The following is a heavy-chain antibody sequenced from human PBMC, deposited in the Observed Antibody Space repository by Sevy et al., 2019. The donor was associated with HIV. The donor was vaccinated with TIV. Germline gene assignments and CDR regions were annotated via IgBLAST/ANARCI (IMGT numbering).Heavy chain of an antibody. D-gene: IGHD4-17*01. V-gene: IGHV1-2*06. Sequence: ASVKVSCKTSGYTFTTYYMHWVRQAPGQGLEGMGRSNPKSGDTNYAQKFQGRVTLTRDTSISTAYMELSRLTSDDTAVYYCARLTTINPFDYWGQGTLVTVSS. CDR1: GYTFTTYY. J-gene: IGHJ4*02. CDR3: ARLTTINPFDY. CDR2: SNPKSGDT.